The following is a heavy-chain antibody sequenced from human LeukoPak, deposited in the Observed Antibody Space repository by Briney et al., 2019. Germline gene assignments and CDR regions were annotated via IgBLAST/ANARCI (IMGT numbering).Heavy chain of an antibody. V-gene: IGHV5-51*01. CDR1: GXSFTSYW. Sequence: GESLKISCKGSGXSFTSYWISWVRQMPGKGLEWMGIIYPGDSNTRYSPSFQGQVTISADKSISTAYLQWSSLKASDTAMYYCARPRIAAAGTSAFDIWGQGTMVTVSS. D-gene: IGHD6-13*01. CDR2: IYPGDSNT. J-gene: IGHJ3*02. CDR3: ARPRIAAAGTSAFDI.